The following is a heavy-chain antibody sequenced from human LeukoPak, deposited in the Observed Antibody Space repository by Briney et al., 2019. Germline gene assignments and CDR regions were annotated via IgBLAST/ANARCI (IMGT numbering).Heavy chain of an antibody. V-gene: IGHV4-30-2*01. CDR3: ARGIYGDYGVFDY. J-gene: IGHJ4*02. CDR1: GGSISSGGYS. D-gene: IGHD4-17*01. Sequence: PSGTLSLTCAVSGGSISSGGYSWSWIRQPPGKGLEWIGYTYHSGSTYYNPSLKSRVTISVDRSKNQFSLKLSSVTAADTAVYYCARGIYGDYGVFDYWGQGTLVTVSS. CDR2: TYHSGST.